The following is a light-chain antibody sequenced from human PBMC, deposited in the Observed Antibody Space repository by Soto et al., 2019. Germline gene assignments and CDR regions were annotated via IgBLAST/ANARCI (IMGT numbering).Light chain of an antibody. CDR1: SSNIGAGYD. Sequence: QSVLTQPPSVSGAPGQRVTISCTGSSSNIGAGYDVHWFQQFPGTAPQLLIHGNTNRPSGVPERFSGSKSGTSASLAITGLQAGAEADYYCQSFDDSLSALVFGPGTKVTVL. V-gene: IGLV1-40*01. J-gene: IGLJ1*01. CDR3: QSFDDSLSALV. CDR2: GNT.